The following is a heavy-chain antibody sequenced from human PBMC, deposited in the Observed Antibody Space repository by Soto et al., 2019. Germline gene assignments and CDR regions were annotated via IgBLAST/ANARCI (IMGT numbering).Heavy chain of an antibody. Sequence: XTLSLQCTVSGGSFKSGSYSWSWIRQPPGKGLEWIWYVYQTGRTSYNPSLKSRVSISMDTSKNQFSLNMDSVTAADTAVYFCARDFAYFDSWGQGTLVTVSS. J-gene: IGHJ4*02. CDR1: GGSFKSGSYS. V-gene: IGHV4-61*01. D-gene: IGHD3-3*01. CDR2: VYQTGRT. CDR3: ARDFAYFDS.